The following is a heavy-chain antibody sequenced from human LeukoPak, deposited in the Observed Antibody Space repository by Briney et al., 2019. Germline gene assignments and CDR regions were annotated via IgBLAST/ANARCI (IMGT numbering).Heavy chain of an antibody. CDR1: GGSFSGYY. CDR2: INHSGST. V-gene: IGHV4-34*01. Sequence: PSETLSLTCAVYGGSFSGYYWSWIRQPPGKGLEWIGEINHSGSTNYNPSLKSRDTISVDTSKNQFSLKLSSVTAADTAVYYCARPRGDFWSGYYTRGWFDPWGQGTLVTVSS. D-gene: IGHD3-3*01. J-gene: IGHJ5*02. CDR3: ARPRGDFWSGYYTRGWFDP.